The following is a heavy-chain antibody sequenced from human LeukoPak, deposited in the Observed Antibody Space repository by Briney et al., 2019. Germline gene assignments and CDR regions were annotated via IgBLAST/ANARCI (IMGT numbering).Heavy chain of an antibody. CDR1: GGTFSSYA. CDR3: ARANYDSSGYYYW. CDR2: IIPIFGTA. Sequence: SVKVYCKASGGTFSSYAISWVRQAPGQGLQWMGRIIPIFGTANYAQKFQGRVTITTDESTSTAYMELSSLRSEDTAVYYCARANYDSSGYYYWWGQGTLVTVSS. V-gene: IGHV1-69*05. J-gene: IGHJ4*02. D-gene: IGHD3-22*01.